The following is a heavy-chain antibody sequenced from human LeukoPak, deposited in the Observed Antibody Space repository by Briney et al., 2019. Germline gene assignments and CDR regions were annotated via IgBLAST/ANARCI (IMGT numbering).Heavy chain of an antibody. Sequence: GGSLRLSCTASGFTFSSYAMSWVRQAPGQGLEWVSAISGSGGSTYYADSVKGRFTISRDNSKNTLYLQMNSLRAEDTAVYYCAKFLPTHIVVANYYFDYWGQGTLVTVSS. J-gene: IGHJ4*02. V-gene: IGHV3-23*01. D-gene: IGHD2-21*01. CDR3: AKFLPTHIVVANYYFDY. CDR1: GFTFSSYA. CDR2: ISGSGGST.